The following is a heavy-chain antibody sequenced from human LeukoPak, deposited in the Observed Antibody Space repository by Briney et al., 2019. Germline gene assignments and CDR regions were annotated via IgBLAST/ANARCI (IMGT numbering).Heavy chain of an antibody. D-gene: IGHD3-10*01. J-gene: IGHJ4*02. V-gene: IGHV4-59*08. CDR1: GGSISSYY. Sequence: SETLSLTCTVSGGSISSYYWNWIRQPPGKGLEWIGCIYYSGSTNYNPSLKSRVTISVDTSKKQFSLKLSSVTAADTAVYYCARVGRYYGSGSYADFWGQGTLVTVSS. CDR3: ARVGRYYGSGSYADF. CDR2: IYYSGST.